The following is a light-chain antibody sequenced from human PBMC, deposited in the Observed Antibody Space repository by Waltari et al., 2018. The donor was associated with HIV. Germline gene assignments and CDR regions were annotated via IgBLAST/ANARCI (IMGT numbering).Light chain of an antibody. J-gene: IGLJ2*01. CDR1: NSNIRSNP. CDR3: ATWDDSLNAYVV. V-gene: IGLV1-44*01. CDR2: SNN. Sequence: QSVVTQPPSASGTPGQRVTISCSGSNSNIRSNPVNWSQQLPGTAPKLLIYSNNQRPSGVPDRFSGSKSGTSASLAISGLQSEDEADYYCATWDDSLNAYVVFGGGTKLTVL.